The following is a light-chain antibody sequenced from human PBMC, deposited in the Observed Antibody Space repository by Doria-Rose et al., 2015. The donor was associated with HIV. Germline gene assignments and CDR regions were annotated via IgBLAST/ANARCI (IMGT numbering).Light chain of an antibody. J-gene: IGKJ1*01. CDR3: HQYGTSWT. V-gene: IGKV3-20*01. CDR1: QSFSSTY. CDR2: DGS. Sequence: EIVMTQSPGTLSLSPGERATLSCRASQSFSSTYLAWYQQIPGQAPSLLIYDGSTMATGITDRFSASGSGTDFTLTINRLEPEDFALYYCHQYGTSWTFGQGTKVEI.